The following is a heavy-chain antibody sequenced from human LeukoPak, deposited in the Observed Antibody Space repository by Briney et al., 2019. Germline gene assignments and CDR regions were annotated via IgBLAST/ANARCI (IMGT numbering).Heavy chain of an antibody. D-gene: IGHD5-18*01. CDR2: IRRSSSYI. Sequence: GGSLRLSYAASGFTFSSYNMNWVRQAPGKGLEWGSSIRRSSSYIYYADSVTGRFTISRDNSMNTLYLQMTSVKAEETAVYYCAKDDRIQTRRYSYNYWGERTLVTVSS. J-gene: IGHJ4*02. V-gene: IGHV3-21*04. CDR3: AKDDRIQTRRYSYNY. CDR1: GFTFSSYN.